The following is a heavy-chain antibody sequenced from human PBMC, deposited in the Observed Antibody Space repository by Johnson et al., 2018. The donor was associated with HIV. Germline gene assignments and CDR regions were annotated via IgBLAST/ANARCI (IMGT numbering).Heavy chain of an antibody. CDR1: GFIFSSFA. V-gene: IGHV3-23*04. Sequence: VQLVESGGGLVQPGGSLRLSCAASGFIFSSFALSWVRQAPGKGLEWVSTISDTGSSTYYTDSVKGRFTISRDTSKNTLYLQMSSLRAEDTALYFCAKGEQVWSVASAFDIWGQGTMVTVSS. D-gene: IGHD5-18*01. CDR2: ISDTGSST. J-gene: IGHJ3*02. CDR3: AKGEQVWSVASAFDI.